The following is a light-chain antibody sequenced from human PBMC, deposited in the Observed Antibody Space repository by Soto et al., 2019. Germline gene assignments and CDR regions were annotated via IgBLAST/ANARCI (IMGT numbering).Light chain of an antibody. Sequence: DIQMTQSPSSLSASVGDRVTITCRASQSISSYLNWYQHKPGKAPKLLIYAASSLQSVVPSRFSGSGSGTDFTLTIRSLQAEDFATYYCQQSYSTPPTFGKGTKLEIK. V-gene: IGKV1-39*01. CDR3: QQSYSTPPT. CDR2: AAS. CDR1: QSISSY. J-gene: IGKJ2*01.